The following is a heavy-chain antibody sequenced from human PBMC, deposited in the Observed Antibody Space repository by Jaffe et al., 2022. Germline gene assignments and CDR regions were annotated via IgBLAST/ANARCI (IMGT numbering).Heavy chain of an antibody. CDR1: GFTFSSYE. D-gene: IGHD4-17*01. J-gene: IGHJ5*02. V-gene: IGHV3-48*03. CDR3: ARDFTRWANWFDP. Sequence: EVQLVESGGGLVQPGGSLRLSCAASGFTFSSYEMNWVRQAPGKGLEWVSYISSSGSTIYYADSVKGRFTISRDNAKNSLYLQMNSLRAEDTAVYYCARDFTRWANWFDPWGQGTLVTVSS. CDR2: ISSSGSTI.